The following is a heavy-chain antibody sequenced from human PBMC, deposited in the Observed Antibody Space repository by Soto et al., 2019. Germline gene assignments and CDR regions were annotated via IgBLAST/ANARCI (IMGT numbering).Heavy chain of an antibody. CDR2: IYYAGST. J-gene: IGHJ4*02. V-gene: IGHV4-59*08. CDR3: ARRIVATETCDY. D-gene: IGHD5-12*01. CDR1: GGSMIRYY. Sequence: QVRLQESGPGLVKPSETLSLTCTVSGGSMIRYYWSWIRQPPGRGLEWIGFIYYAGSTKYNPSLNSLVTIAVDTSRNQFSRTVTAVTAGETAVYYCARRIVATETCDYWGQGTLVTVSS.